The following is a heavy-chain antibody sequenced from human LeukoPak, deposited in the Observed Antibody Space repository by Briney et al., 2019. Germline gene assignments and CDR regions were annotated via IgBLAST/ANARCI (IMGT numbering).Heavy chain of an antibody. J-gene: IGHJ4*02. Sequence: PGGSLRLSCAASGFTFSSYSMNWVRQAPGKGLEWVSSISSSSSYIYYADSVKGRFTISRDNAKNSLYLQMNSLRAEDTAVYYCARGSGEGDFWSGYHYRYDYWGQGTLVTVSS. D-gene: IGHD3-3*01. V-gene: IGHV3-21*01. CDR3: ARGSGEGDFWSGYHYRYDY. CDR1: GFTFSSYS. CDR2: ISSSSSYI.